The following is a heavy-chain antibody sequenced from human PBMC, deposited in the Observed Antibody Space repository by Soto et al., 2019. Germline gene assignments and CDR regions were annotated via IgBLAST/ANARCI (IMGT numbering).Heavy chain of an antibody. J-gene: IGHJ4*02. CDR3: ARGGGYCSGGSCYSAWGLSY. V-gene: IGHV1-46*01. CDR2: INPSGGST. Sequence: QVQLVQSGAEVKKPGASVKVSCKASGYTFTSYYMHWVRQAPGQGLEWMGIINPSGGSTSYAQKFQGRVTMTRDTSTSTVYMELSSLRSEDTAVYYCARGGGYCSGGSCYSAWGLSYWGQGTLVTVSS. D-gene: IGHD2-15*01. CDR1: GYTFTSYY.